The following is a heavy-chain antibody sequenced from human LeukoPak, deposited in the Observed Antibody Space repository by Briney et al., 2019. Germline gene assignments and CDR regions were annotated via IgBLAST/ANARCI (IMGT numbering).Heavy chain of an antibody. CDR3: ARVIVGANGAFYI. Sequence: ASVKVSCKASGYTFTSYDINWVRQATGQGLEWMGWMNPNSGNTGYAQKFQGRVTITRNTSISTAYMELSSLRSEDTAVYYCARVIVGANGAFYIWGQGTMVTVSS. J-gene: IGHJ3*02. CDR2: MNPNSGNT. D-gene: IGHD1-26*01. CDR1: GYTFTSYD. V-gene: IGHV1-8*03.